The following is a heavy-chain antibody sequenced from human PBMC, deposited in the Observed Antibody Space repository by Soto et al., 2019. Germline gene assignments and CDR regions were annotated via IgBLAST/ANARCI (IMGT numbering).Heavy chain of an antibody. J-gene: IGHJ6*02. Sequence: GGSLRLSCAASGFTFSDYYMRWIRQAPGKGLEWVSYISSSGSTIYYADSVKGRFTISRDNAKNSLYLQMNSLRAEDTAVYYCARDGESVIYYYYGMDVWGQGTTVTVSS. CDR2: ISSSGSTI. CDR3: ARDGESVIYYYYGMDV. CDR1: GFTFSDYY. V-gene: IGHV3-11*01. D-gene: IGHD2-21*01.